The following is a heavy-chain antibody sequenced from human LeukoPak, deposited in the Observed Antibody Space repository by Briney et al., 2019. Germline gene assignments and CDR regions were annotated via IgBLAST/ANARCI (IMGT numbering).Heavy chain of an antibody. CDR1: GGTFSSYA. CDR2: IIPIFCTA. D-gene: IGHD6-19*01. Sequence: SVKVSCKASGGTFSSYAISWVRQAPGQGLEWMGGIIPIFCTANYAQKFQGRVTITADESTSTAYMELSSLRSEDTAVYYCARIPRGYSSGWYARGHFDYWGQGTLVTVSS. CDR3: ARIPRGYSSGWYARGHFDY. V-gene: IGHV1-69*01. J-gene: IGHJ4*02.